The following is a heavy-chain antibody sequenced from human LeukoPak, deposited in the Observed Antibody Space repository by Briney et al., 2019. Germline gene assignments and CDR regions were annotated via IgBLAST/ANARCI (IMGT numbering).Heavy chain of an antibody. CDR3: ARPRWNYYYMDV. D-gene: IGHD5-24*01. CDR2: IDSDGSTT. V-gene: IGHV3-74*01. CDR1: GFTFSSYW. Sequence: GGSLRLSCAASGFTFSSYWMHWVRQAPGKGLVWVSRIDSDGSTTTYADSVKGRFTVSRDNAKNTLYLQMNDLRAEDTAVYYCARPRWNYYYMDVWGKGTTVTVSS. J-gene: IGHJ6*03.